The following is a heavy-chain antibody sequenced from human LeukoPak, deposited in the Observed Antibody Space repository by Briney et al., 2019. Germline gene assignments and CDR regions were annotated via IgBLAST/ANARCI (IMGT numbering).Heavy chain of an antibody. Sequence: ASVKVSCKASGYTFTSYDINWVRQATGQGLEWTGWMNPNSGNTGYAQKFQGRVTITRNTSISTAYMELSSLRSEDTAVYYCARGKDILLWFGELLRYYFDYWGQGTLVTVSS. J-gene: IGHJ4*02. CDR1: GYTFTSYD. V-gene: IGHV1-8*03. D-gene: IGHD3-10*01. CDR2: MNPNSGNT. CDR3: ARGKDILLWFGELLRYYFDY.